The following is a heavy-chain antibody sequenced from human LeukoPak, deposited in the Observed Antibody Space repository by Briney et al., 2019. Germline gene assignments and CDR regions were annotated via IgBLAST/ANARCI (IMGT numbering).Heavy chain of an antibody. CDR2: INHSGST. CDR3: AGELLWFGDSRYYFDY. J-gene: IGHJ4*02. CDR1: GGSFSGYY. V-gene: IGHV4-34*01. Sequence: SETLSLTCAVYGGSFSGYYWSWIRQPPGKGLEWIGEINHSGSTNYNPSLKSRVTISVDTSKNQFSLKLSSVTAADTAVYYCAGELLWFGDSRYYFDYWGQGTLVTVSS. D-gene: IGHD3-10*01.